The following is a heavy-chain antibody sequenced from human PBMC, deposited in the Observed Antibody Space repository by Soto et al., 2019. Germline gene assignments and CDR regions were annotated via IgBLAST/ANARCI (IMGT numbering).Heavy chain of an antibody. CDR3: ASGRTYSSSSGLDY. CDR1: GFIFSSDA. J-gene: IGHJ4*02. V-gene: IGHV3-23*01. D-gene: IGHD6-6*01. Sequence: EVQLLESGGGLVKPGGSLRLSCAASGFIFSSDAMSWVRQAPGKGLEWVSGISGSGGSTYYADSVKVRFTISRDKSKHTLYLQRNSLRAEDTAVYYCASGRTYSSSSGLDYWGQGTLVTVSS. CDR2: ISGSGGST.